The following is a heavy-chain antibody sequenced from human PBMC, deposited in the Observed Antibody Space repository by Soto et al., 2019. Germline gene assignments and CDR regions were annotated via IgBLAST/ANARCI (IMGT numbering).Heavy chain of an antibody. V-gene: IGHV3-30*03. CDR2: ISIDGNTR. Sequence: GGSLRLSCVASGFAFRSHGMHWARQAPGKGPEWVAGISIDGNTRTYAESVRGRFTISRDNSNNTVYLQMNGLRSDDTAVYYCARDVLPLYSDPRDCWGLCTQVTVSS. CDR1: GFAFRSHG. J-gene: IGHJ1*01. D-gene: IGHD4-4*01. CDR3: ARDVLPLYSDPRDC.